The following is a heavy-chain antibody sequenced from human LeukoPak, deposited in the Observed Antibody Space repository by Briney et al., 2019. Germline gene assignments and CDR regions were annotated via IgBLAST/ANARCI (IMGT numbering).Heavy chain of an antibody. V-gene: IGHV1-18*01. CDR1: GYTFTSYG. J-gene: IGHJ4*02. CDR2: ISAYNGNT. Sequence: ASVKVSCKASGYTFTSYGISWVRQAPGQGLEWMGWISAYNGNTNYAQKLQGRVTMTTDTSTSTAYMELRSLRSDDTAVYYCARGRGRTAGYYYGSGRIDYWGQGTLVTVSS. CDR3: ARGRGRTAGYYYGSGRIDY. D-gene: IGHD3-10*01.